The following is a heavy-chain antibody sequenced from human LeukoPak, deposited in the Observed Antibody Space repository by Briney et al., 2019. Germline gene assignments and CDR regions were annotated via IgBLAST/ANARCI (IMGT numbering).Heavy chain of an antibody. J-gene: IGHJ4*02. Sequence: PGGSLRLSCAASGFTFSSYGMHWVRQAPGKGLEWVAVISYDGSNKYYADSVKGRFTISRDNSKNTLYLQMNSLRAEDTAVYYCARSFFDYSNLYYFDYWGQGTLVTVSS. V-gene: IGHV3-30*03. CDR1: GFTFSSYG. CDR2: ISYDGSNK. CDR3: ARSFFDYSNLYYFDY. D-gene: IGHD4-11*01.